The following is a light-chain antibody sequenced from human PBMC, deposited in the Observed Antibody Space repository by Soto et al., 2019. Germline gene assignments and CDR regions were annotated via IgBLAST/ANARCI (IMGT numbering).Light chain of an antibody. CDR2: DND. CDR3: GTWDGSLNTQI. J-gene: IGLJ2*01. V-gene: IGLV1-51*01. Sequence: QSVLTQPPSMSAAPGQKVTISCSGSSSNIGNNYVSWYQQLPGTAPKLLIYDNDKRPSGIPDRFSGSKSGTSATLGITGLQTGDEADYYCGTWDGSLNTQIFGGGTKLTVL. CDR1: SSNIGNNY.